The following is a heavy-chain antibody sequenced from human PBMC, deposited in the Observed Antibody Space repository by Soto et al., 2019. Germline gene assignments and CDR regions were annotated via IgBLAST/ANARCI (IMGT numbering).Heavy chain of an antibody. D-gene: IGHD6-19*01. CDR2: ISYDGSNK. V-gene: IGHV3-30-3*01. J-gene: IGHJ4*02. CDR3: ARRPVAGFDY. CDR1: GFNFSSYA. Sequence: GGSLRLSCAASGFNFSSYAMHWVRQAPGKGLEWVAVISYDGSNKYYADSVKGRFTISRDNSKNTLYLQMNSLRAEDTAVYYCARRPVAGFDYWGQGTLVTVSS.